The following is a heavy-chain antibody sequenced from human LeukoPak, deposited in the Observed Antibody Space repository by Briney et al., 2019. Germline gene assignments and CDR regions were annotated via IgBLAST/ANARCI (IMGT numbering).Heavy chain of an antibody. J-gene: IGHJ4*02. V-gene: IGHV4-39*07. D-gene: IGHD6-19*01. CDR2: IYYSGST. CDR3: ARAGAVAVDMYYFDY. CDR1: GGSISSSSYY. Sequence: SETLSLTCTVSGGSISSSSYYWGWIRQPPGKGLEWIGSIYYSGSTSYNPSLKSRVTISVDTSKNQFSLKPSSVTAADTAVYYCARAGAVAVDMYYFDYWGQGTLVTVSS.